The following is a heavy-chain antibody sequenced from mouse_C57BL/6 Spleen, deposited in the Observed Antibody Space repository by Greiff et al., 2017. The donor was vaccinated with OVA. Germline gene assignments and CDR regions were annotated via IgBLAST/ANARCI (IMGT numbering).Heavy chain of an antibody. CDR3: ARYYYGSSHWYFDV. V-gene: IGHV1-42*01. CDR2: INPSTGGT. Sequence: VQLQQSGPELVKPGASVKISCKASGYSFTGYYMNWVKQSPEKSLEWIGEINPSTGGTTYNQKFKAKATLTVDKSSSTAYMQLKSLTSEDSAVYYCARYYYGSSHWYFDVWGTGTTVTVSS. J-gene: IGHJ1*03. D-gene: IGHD1-1*01. CDR1: GYSFTGYY.